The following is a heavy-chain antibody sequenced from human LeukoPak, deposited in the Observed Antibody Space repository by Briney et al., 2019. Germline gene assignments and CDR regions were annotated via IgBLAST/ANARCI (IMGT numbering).Heavy chain of an antibody. CDR2: ISWNGVTL. D-gene: IGHD4-11*01. CDR1: GFTFDDYT. CDR3: AKYMVARPQYYFYGMDV. J-gene: IGHJ6*02. V-gene: IGHV3-9*01. Sequence: GGSLRLSCAAYGFTFDDYTMHWVRQLPGQGLKWVSGISWNGVTLGYADSVKGRFTISRDNAKNFLYLQMNSLRPEDTALYFCAKYMVARPQYYFYGMDVWGHGTTVTVSS.